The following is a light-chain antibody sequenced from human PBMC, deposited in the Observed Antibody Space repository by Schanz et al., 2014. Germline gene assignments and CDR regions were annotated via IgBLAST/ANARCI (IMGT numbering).Light chain of an antibody. CDR2: DDI. Sequence: QSALAQPASVSGSPGQSITISCTGTTRDVANHNIVSWYQQHPGKAPKLMIYDDIKRPSGVSIRFSGSTSGNTASLTVSGLQAEDEADYYCSSFGGSNNPPWVFGGGTKLTVL. J-gene: IGLJ3*02. CDR1: TRDVANHNI. CDR3: SSFGGSNNPPWV. V-gene: IGLV2-14*02.